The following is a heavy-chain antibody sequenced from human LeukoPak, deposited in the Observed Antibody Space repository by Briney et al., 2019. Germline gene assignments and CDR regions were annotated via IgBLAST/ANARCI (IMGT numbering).Heavy chain of an antibody. CDR1: GGSVSSGISY. CDR2: ISDSGGS. D-gene: IGHD4-11*01. J-gene: IGHJ6*02. V-gene: IGHV4-61*01. CDR3: ARVPGATITTFYGMDV. Sequence: SETLSLTCSVSGGSVSSGISYWSWIRQPPGEGLEWIAYISDSGGSDYNPSLRGRVTISLDTSKNQFSLRLSSVSAVDTAVYYCARVPGATITTFYGMDVWGQGTTVTVS.